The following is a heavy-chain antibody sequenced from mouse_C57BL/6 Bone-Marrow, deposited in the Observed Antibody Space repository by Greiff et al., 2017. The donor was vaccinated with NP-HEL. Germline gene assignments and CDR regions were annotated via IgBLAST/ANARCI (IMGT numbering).Heavy chain of an antibody. CDR2: IDPSDSYT. CDR1: GYTFTSYW. Sequence: QVQLQQPGAELVMPGASVKLSCKASGYTFTSYWMHWVKQRPGQGLEWIGEIDPSDSYTNYNQKFKGKSTLTVDKSSSTAYMQLSSLTSEDSAVYYCARLGPYGSDWDVDVWGTGTTVTVAS. CDR3: ARLGPYGSDWDVDV. D-gene: IGHD1-1*01. J-gene: IGHJ1*03. V-gene: IGHV1-69*01.